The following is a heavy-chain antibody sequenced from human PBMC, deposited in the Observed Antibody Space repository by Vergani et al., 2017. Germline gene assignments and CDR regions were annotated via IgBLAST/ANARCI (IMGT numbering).Heavy chain of an antibody. CDR1: GFTFSSYW. V-gene: IGHV3-7*04. CDR3: ARYKQQLAIHYCYYGMDV. D-gene: IGHD6-13*01. CDR2: IKQDGSEK. Sequence: EVQLVESGGGLVQPGGSLRLSCAASGFTFSSYWMSWVRQAPGKGLEWVANIKQDGSEKYYVDSVKGRFTISRDNAKNSLYLQMNSLRAEDTAVYYCARYKQQLAIHYCYYGMDVWGQGNTVTVYS. J-gene: IGHJ6*02.